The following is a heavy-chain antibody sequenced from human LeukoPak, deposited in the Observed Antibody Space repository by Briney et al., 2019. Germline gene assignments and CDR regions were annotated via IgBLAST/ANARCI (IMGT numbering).Heavy chain of an antibody. V-gene: IGHV3-21*01. CDR2: ISSSSSYI. D-gene: IGHD6-13*01. Sequence: GGSLRLSCAASGFTFSSYSMNWVRQAPGKGLEWVSSISSSSSYIYYADSVKGRFTISRDNAKNSLYLQMNSLRAEDTAVYYCARDPGDIAAAGEFDYWGQGTLVTVSS. CDR3: ARDPGDIAAAGEFDY. J-gene: IGHJ4*02. CDR1: GFTFSSYS.